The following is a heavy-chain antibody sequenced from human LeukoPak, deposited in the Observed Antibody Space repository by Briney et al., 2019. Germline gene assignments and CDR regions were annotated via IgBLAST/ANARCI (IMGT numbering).Heavy chain of an antibody. CDR3: ARSELYYGSESYYHLDY. J-gene: IGHJ4*01. CDR1: GFTFDFYA. D-gene: IGHD3-10*01. Sequence: PGTSLRLSCTTSGFTFDFYAMHWVRQAPGKGLEWVAVMSYDGRYRYYADSAKGQFTISRDNSKRTLYLEMSSLRPEDTALYYCARSELYYGSESYYHLDYWGHGTLVTVSS. CDR2: MSYDGRYR. V-gene: IGHV3-30*03.